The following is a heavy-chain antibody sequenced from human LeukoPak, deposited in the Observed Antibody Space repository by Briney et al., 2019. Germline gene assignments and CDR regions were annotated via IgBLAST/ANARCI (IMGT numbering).Heavy chain of an antibody. D-gene: IGHD5-24*01. CDR3: ASPRDGYSLGFFDY. CDR2: IYRDDST. Sequence: GGSLRLSCAASGFTVSNNYMSWVRQAPGKGLEWVSVIYRDDSTYYADSVKGRFTISRDNSKNTLYLQMNSLRAEDTAVYYCASPRDGYSLGFFDYWGQGTLVTVSS. CDR1: GFTVSNNY. V-gene: IGHV3-53*01. J-gene: IGHJ4*02.